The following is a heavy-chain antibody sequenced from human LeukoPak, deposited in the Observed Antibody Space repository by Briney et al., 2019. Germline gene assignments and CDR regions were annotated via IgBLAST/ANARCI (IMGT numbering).Heavy chain of an antibody. CDR1: GFTFSSYS. CDR3: ARVEYSSSSGYYFDY. CDR2: ISSSSSYI. J-gene: IGHJ4*02. V-gene: IGHV3-21*01. Sequence: GGSLRLSCAASGFTFSSYSMNWVRQAPGKRLEWVSSISSSSSYIYYADSVKGRFTISRDNAKNSLYLQMNSLRAEDTAVYYCARVEYSSSSGYYFDYWGQGTLVTVSS. D-gene: IGHD6-6*01.